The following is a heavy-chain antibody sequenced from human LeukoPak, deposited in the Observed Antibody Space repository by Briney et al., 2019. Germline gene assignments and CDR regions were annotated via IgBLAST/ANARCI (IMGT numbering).Heavy chain of an antibody. CDR1: GFTFSNNA. D-gene: IGHD2-2*01. V-gene: IGHV3-74*01. Sequence: GGSLRLSCVASGFTFSNNAMHWVRQAPGKGLVWVSRINSDGSSTSYADSVKGRFTISRDNAKNTLYLQMNSLRAEDTAVYYCARGTYQLPSRIPDYWGQGTLVTVSS. J-gene: IGHJ4*02. CDR3: ARGTYQLPSRIPDY. CDR2: INSDGSST.